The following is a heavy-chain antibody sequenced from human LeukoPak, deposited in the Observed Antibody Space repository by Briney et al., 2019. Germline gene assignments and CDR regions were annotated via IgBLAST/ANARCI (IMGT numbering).Heavy chain of an antibody. V-gene: IGHV5-51*01. CDR1: GYSFTNFW. CDR3: ARRTNWHFDY. D-gene: IGHD7-27*01. J-gene: IGHJ4*02. Sequence: GESLKISCKGSGYSFTNFWIGWVRQMPGKGLEWMGIIHPDNSETRYSPSFQGQVTVSVDKSISTAYLHWGSLKASDTAMYYCARRTNWHFDYWGQGTLVTVSS. CDR2: IHPDNSET.